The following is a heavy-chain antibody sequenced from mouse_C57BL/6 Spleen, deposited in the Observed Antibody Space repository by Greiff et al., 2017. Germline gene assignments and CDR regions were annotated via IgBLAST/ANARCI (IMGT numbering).Heavy chain of an antibody. CDR3: ASDLGRDWFAY. CDR1: GFSLTSYG. CDR2: IWGVGST. J-gene: IGHJ3*01. D-gene: IGHD4-1*01. Sequence: VKLMESGPGLVAPSQSLSITCTVSGFSLTSYGVDWVRQSPGKGLEWLGVIWGVGSTNYNSALKSRLSISKDNSKGQVFLKMNSLQTDDTAMYYCASDLGRDWFAYWGQGTLVTVSA. V-gene: IGHV2-6*01.